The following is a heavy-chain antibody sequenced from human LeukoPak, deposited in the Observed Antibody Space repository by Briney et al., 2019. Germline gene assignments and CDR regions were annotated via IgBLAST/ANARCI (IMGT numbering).Heavy chain of an antibody. CDR2: FYPEDSDT. J-gene: IGHJ4*02. D-gene: IGHD3-16*01. CDR1: GYSFANYW. V-gene: IGHV5-51*01. CDR3: ARRGGSLNYFDY. Sequence: GESLKISFRVSGYSFANYWGGWVRQVPGKGLEWIGIFYPEDSDTRYSPSFQGQVTISADKSISTAFLQWSSLKASDTAIYFCARRGGSLNYFDYWGQGTLVTVSS.